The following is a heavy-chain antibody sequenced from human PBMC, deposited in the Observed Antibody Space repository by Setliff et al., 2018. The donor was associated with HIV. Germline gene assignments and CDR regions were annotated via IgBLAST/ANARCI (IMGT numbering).Heavy chain of an antibody. V-gene: IGHV4-34*01. CDR3: ARGRGPVGGDAIDI. CDR1: GGSFSGYY. Sequence: NPSETLSLTCAVYGGSFSGYYWSWIRQPPGKGLEWIGEISHGGSANYNPSLKSRVTISEDTSKNQFSLKLKSATAADTAVYYCARGRGPVGGDAIDIWGQGTMVTVSS. J-gene: IGHJ3*02. D-gene: IGHD3-16*01. CDR2: ISHGGSA.